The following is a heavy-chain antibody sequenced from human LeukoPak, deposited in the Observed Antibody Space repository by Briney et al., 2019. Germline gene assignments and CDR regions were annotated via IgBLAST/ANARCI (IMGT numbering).Heavy chain of an antibody. J-gene: IGHJ3*02. CDR3: ARGYSRAAFDI. D-gene: IGHD2-15*01. V-gene: IGHV3-30-3*01. CDR1: RFTLSSYG. CDR2: TSYDGSNK. Sequence: GGSLRLSCAASRFTLSSYGMHWVRQAPGKGLEWVAVTSYDGSNKYYADSVKGRFTISRDNAKNSLLLQMNSLRAEDTALYYCARGYSRAAFDIWGQGTMVTVSS.